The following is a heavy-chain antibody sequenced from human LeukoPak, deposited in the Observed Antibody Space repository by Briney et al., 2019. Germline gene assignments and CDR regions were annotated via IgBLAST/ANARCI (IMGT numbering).Heavy chain of an antibody. Sequence: GGSLRLSCAASGFTFMTYSMNWVRQAPGKGLVWVSRINSDGSSTSYADSAKGRFTISRDNAKNTLYLQMNSLRAEDTAVYYCARDRYSGSYSDYWGQGTLVTVSS. D-gene: IGHD1-26*01. V-gene: IGHV3-74*01. CDR1: GFTFMTYS. J-gene: IGHJ4*02. CDR2: INSDGSST. CDR3: ARDRYSGSYSDY.